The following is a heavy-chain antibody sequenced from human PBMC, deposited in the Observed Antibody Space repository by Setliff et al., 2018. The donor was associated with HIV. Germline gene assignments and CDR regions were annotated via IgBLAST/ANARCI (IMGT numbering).Heavy chain of an antibody. Sequence: ASVKVSCKVSGYTLTELAMHWVRQAPGKGLEWMGGFDPEDAETIYAKKFQGRVSMTEDTSTDTAYMELSSLRSDDTAVYYCARNIDMHYDFWSAYDYWGQGALVTVSS. CDR3: ARNIDMHYDFWSAYDY. J-gene: IGHJ4*02. D-gene: IGHD3-3*01. CDR2: FDPEDAET. CDR1: GYTLTELA. V-gene: IGHV1-24*01.